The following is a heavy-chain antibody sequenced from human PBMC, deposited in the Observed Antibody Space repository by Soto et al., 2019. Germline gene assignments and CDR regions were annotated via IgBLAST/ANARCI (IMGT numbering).Heavy chain of an antibody. CDR3: ARDHRNDYGDYFFDY. CDR2: ISSSSSYI. V-gene: IGHV3-21*01. CDR1: GVTVSSYS. D-gene: IGHD4-17*01. J-gene: IGHJ4*02. Sequence: GSLRLSSAASGVTVSSYSMNWVRQAPGKGLEWVSSISSSSSYIYYADSVKGRFTISRDNAKNSLYLQMNSLRAEDTAVYYCARDHRNDYGDYFFDYWGQGTLVTVYS.